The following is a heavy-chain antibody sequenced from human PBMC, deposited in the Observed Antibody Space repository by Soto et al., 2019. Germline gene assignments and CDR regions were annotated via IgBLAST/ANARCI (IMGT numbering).Heavy chain of an antibody. V-gene: IGHV4-59*01. J-gene: IGHJ6*02. CDR3: ARDSRPPTYYDNLSYYYYYGMDV. CDR1: GGSISSYY. D-gene: IGHD3-22*01. CDR2: IYYSGST. Sequence: SETLSLTCTVSGGSISSYYWSWIRQPPGKGLEWIGYIYYSGSTNYNPSLKSRVTISVDTSKNQFSLKLSSVTAADTAVYYCARDSRPPTYYDNLSYYYYYGMDVWGQGTTVTVSS.